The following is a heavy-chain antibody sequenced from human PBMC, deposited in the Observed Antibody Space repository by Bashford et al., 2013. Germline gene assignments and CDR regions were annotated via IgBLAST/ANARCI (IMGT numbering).Heavy chain of an antibody. J-gene: IGHJ3*02. CDR2: INSDGSSI. CDR3: SEGNAFDI. D-gene: IGHD3-10*01. V-gene: IGHV3-11*04. Sequence: WSGQAPGKGLEWISYINSDGSSIYYADSVKGRFTISRDNAKNSLHLQMDSLRAEDTAVYYCSEGNAFDIWGQGTMVTVSS.